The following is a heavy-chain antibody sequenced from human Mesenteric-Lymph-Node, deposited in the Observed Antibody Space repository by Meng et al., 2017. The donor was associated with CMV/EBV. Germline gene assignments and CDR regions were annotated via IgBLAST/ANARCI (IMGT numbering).Heavy chain of an antibody. CDR2: ISYDGSDK. CDR1: GFTFSNYA. Sequence: GESLKISCKGSGFTFSNYAMHWVRQAPGKGLEWVALISYDGSDKYYADSVKGRFTISRDNSENTLYLHINTLRAEDTAVYYCARAPGGGYSYFDYWGQGTLVTVSS. V-gene: IGHV3-30*04. D-gene: IGHD5-12*01. CDR3: ARAPGGGYSYFDY. J-gene: IGHJ4*02.